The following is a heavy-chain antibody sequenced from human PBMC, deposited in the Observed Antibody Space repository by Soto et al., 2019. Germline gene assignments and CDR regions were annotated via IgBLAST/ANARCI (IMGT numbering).Heavy chain of an antibody. D-gene: IGHD6-13*01. Sequence: EVQLLESGGGLVQPGGSLRLSCAASGFTFSSYAMSWVRQAPGKGLEWVSAISGSGGSTYYADSVKGRFTISRDNSKNTLYLQMNSLRAEDTAVYYWAKDRGGGSWRRYFDLWGRGTLVTVSS. CDR3: AKDRGGGSWRRYFDL. J-gene: IGHJ2*01. CDR2: ISGSGGST. CDR1: GFTFSSYA. V-gene: IGHV3-23*01.